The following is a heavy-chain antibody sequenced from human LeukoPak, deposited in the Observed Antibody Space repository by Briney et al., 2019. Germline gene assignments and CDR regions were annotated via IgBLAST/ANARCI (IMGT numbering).Heavy chain of an antibody. CDR3: ATPPSGSPFYYYGMDV. CDR1: GFTFSSYA. Sequence: GGSLRLSCAASGFTFSSYAMSWVRQAPGKGLEWVSAISGSGGSTYYADSVKGRFTISRDNSKNTLYLQMNSLRAEDTAVYYCATPPSGSPFYYYGMDVWGQGTTVTVSS. D-gene: IGHD3-10*01. V-gene: IGHV3-23*01. J-gene: IGHJ6*02. CDR2: ISGSGGST.